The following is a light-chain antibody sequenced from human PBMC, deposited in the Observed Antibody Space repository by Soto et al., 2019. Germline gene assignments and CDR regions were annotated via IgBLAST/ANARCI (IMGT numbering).Light chain of an antibody. J-gene: IGLJ2*01. V-gene: IGLV2-11*01. CDR2: DVS. CDR1: GSDVGGYDF. Sequence: QSALTQPRSVSGSPGQSVTISCTGTGSDVGGYDFVSWYQQHPGKAPKLMIYDVSQRPSGVPDRFSGSKSGSTASLTISGLHADDEADYFCCSFATSNTVVFGGGTKVTVL. CDR3: CSFATSNTVV.